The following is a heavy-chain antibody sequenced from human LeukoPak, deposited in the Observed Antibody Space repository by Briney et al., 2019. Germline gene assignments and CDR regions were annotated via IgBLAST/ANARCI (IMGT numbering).Heavy chain of an antibody. D-gene: IGHD3-22*01. Sequence: SETLSLTCSVSGDSISYFYWSWIRQAAGKGLEWIGRIYTSGSTNYNPSLKSRVTMSVDTSKNQFSLKLSSVTAADTAVYYCASSDYYDSSGYYYERNKYFQHWGQGTLVTVSS. J-gene: IGHJ1*01. V-gene: IGHV4-4*07. CDR1: GDSISYFY. CDR2: IYTSGST. CDR3: ASSDYYDSSGYYYERNKYFQH.